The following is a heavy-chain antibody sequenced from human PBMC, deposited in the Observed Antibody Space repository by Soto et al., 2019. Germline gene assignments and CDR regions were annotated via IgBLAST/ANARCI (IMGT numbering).Heavy chain of an antibody. CDR2: IIPILDTT. D-gene: IGHD2-15*01. CDR1: GGTFNIFT. J-gene: IGHJ4*02. CDR3: ARDCRGDNCYSRGLHYFDY. V-gene: IGHV1-69*08. Sequence: QVQLVQSGAEVKKPGSSVKVSCQASGGTFNIFTISWVRQAPGQGLEWMGRIIPILDTTNYAQKFQGRVTITADKSTGTAYMELSSLTSEDTAVYYCARDCRGDNCYSRGLHYFDYWGQGTLVTVSS.